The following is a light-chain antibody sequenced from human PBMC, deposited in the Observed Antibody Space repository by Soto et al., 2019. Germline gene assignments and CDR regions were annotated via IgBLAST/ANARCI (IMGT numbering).Light chain of an antibody. Sequence: QSALTQPPSVSGSPGQSITISCTGTSSDIGAYDYVSWYQQFPGTAPKLMLYDVYRRPSGVSTRFSGAKSGNTASLTISGLQAKDDADYYCSSYNSSNNPHVFGPGTKLTVL. V-gene: IGLV2-14*01. J-gene: IGLJ1*01. CDR3: SSYNSSNNPHV. CDR1: SSDIGAYDY. CDR2: DVY.